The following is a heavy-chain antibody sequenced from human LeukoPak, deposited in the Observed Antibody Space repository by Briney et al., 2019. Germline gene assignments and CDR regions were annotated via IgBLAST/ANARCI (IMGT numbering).Heavy chain of an antibody. CDR3: ARIAAAGIDY. CDR2: IYHSGST. D-gene: IGHD6-13*01. Sequence: GSLRLSCAASGFTFSSYAMSWVRQAPGKGLEWIGEIYHSGSTNYNPSLKSRVTISVDKSKNQFSLKLSSVTAADTAVYYCARIAAAGIDYWGQGTLVTVSS. J-gene: IGHJ4*02. V-gene: IGHV4-4*02. CDR1: GFTFSSYAM.